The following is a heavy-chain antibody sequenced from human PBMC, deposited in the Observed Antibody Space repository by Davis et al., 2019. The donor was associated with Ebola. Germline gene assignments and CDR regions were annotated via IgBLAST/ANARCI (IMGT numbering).Heavy chain of an antibody. CDR3: ARYCGGDCYSGPRWAIDY. CDR1: GGSISSSSYY. V-gene: IGHV4-39*01. Sequence: MPSETLSLTCTVSGGSISSSSYYWGWIRQPPGKGLEWIGSIYYSGSTYYNPSLKSRVTISVDTSKNQFTLKLSSVTAADTAVYYCARYCGGDCYSGPRWAIDYWGQGTLVTVSS. CDR2: IYYSGST. D-gene: IGHD2-21*02. J-gene: IGHJ4*02.